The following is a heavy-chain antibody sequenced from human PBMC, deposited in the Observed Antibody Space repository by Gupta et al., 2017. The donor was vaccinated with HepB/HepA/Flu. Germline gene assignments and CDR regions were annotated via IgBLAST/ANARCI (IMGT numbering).Heavy chain of an antibody. D-gene: IGHD2-8*01. CDR3: ATSTICYLYECFDH. Sequence: EVQLLESGGASVQPGGSLRISCAASGFAFRAYGISWVRQRPGKELEWVSGIRGNGDDTSYADSVKGRFTISRDISKNTLHLQMNSLRADDTAVYYCATSTICYLYECFDHWGPGTQVIVSS. V-gene: IGHV3-23*01. J-gene: IGHJ4*02. CDR2: IRGNGDDT. CDR1: GFAFRAYG.